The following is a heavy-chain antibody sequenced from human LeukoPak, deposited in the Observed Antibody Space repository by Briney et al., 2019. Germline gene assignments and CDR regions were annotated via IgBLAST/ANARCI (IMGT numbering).Heavy chain of an antibody. CDR3: AKHLGYYDILTGYYHFDY. CDR2: ISGSGGST. CDR1: GFTFSSYA. J-gene: IGHJ4*02. D-gene: IGHD3-9*01. V-gene: IGHV3-23*01. Sequence: PGGSLRLSCAASGFTFSSYAMSWVRQAPGKGLEWVSAISGSGGSTYYADSVKGRFTISRDNSKNTLYLQMNSLRAEDTAVYYCAKHLGYYDILTGYYHFDYWGQGTLVTVSS.